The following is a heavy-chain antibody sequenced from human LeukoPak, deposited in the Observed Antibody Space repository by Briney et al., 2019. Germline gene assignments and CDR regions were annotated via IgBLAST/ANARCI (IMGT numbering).Heavy chain of an antibody. D-gene: IGHD3-16*01. J-gene: IGHJ4*02. CDR3: TRGFPQTYYDYVWGSLAY. V-gene: IGHV3-30*02. Sequence: PGGSLRLSCAASGFTFSSYGMHWVRQAPGKGLEWVAFIRYDGSNKYYADSVKGRFTISRDNSKNTLYLQMNNLRTEDTAVYYCTRGFPQTYYDYVWGSLAYWGQGTLVTVSS. CDR2: IRYDGSNK. CDR1: GFTFSSYG.